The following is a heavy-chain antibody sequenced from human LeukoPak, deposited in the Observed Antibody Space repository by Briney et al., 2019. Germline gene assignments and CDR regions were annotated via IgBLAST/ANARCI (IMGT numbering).Heavy chain of an antibody. CDR1: GFTFSSYW. Sequence: GGSPRLSCAASGFTFSSYWMHWVRQAPGKGLVWVSRIKSDGSSTNYADSVKGRFTISRDNAKNTLYLQMNSLRAEDTAVYYCTRELPFDLWGRGTLVTVSS. CDR3: TRELPFDL. J-gene: IGHJ2*01. CDR2: IKSDGSST. V-gene: IGHV3-74*01. D-gene: IGHD2-21*01.